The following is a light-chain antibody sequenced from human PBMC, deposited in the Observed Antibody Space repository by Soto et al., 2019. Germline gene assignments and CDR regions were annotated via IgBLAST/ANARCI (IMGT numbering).Light chain of an antibody. V-gene: IGLV2-14*01. CDR2: DVS. CDR3: SSYTSSITLV. CDR1: SSDVGAYSY. J-gene: IGLJ2*01. Sequence: QSALTQPASVSGSPGRSITISCTGTSSDVGAYSYVSWYQQHPGKAPKLIIYDVSNRPSGVSNRFSGSKSGNTASLTISGLQAEDEADYYCSSYTSSITLVFGGGTKLTVL.